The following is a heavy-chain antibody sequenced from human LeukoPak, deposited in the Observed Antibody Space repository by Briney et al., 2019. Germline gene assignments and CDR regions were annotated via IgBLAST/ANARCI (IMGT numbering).Heavy chain of an antibody. CDR3: ARGIVGAAQPIDY. CDR1: RHTTTVDY. J-gene: IGHJ4*02. D-gene: IGHD1-26*01. CDR2: INPNNGGT. V-gene: IGHV1-2*02. Sequence: ASVNVSCRASRHTTTVDYMRCAPQAPGQGLEWMGWINPNNGGTNFAQKFQGRVTMTRDTSISTAYMELSSLTSDDTAVYYCARGIVGAAQPIDYWGQGTLVTVSS.